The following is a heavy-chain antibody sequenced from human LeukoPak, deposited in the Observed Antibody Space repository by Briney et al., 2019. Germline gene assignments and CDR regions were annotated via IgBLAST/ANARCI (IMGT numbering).Heavy chain of an antibody. Sequence: SETLSLTCTVSGGSISGNNNYWGWIRQPPGKGLEWIGSIYSSGSTYYNPSLKSRVTISVDTSKNQFSLKLTSVTATDTAVYYCAREVINGFDYWGQGTLVTVSS. J-gene: IGHJ4*02. V-gene: IGHV4-39*02. CDR3: AREVINGFDY. D-gene: IGHD2/OR15-2a*01. CDR1: GGSISGNNNY. CDR2: IYSSGST.